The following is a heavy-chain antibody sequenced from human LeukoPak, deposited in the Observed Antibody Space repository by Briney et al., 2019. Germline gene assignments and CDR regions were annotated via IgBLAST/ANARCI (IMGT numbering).Heavy chain of an antibody. Sequence: PGGSLRLSCAASGFTFSSYAMSWVCQAPGKGLEWVSGISGSGGSTYSADSVEGRFTISRDNSKNTLYLQMNSLRAEDTAVYYCAKSARGEYSSSAGGAFDIWGQGTMVTVSS. D-gene: IGHD6-6*01. J-gene: IGHJ3*02. CDR1: GFTFSSYA. CDR3: AKSARGEYSSSAGGAFDI. V-gene: IGHV3-23*01. CDR2: ISGSGGST.